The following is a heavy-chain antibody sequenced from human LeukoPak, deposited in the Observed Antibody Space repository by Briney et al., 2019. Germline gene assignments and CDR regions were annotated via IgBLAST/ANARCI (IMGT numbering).Heavy chain of an antibody. CDR2: IYYSGST. D-gene: IGHD2-21*01. V-gene: IGHV4-39*01. CDR3: LGSVDCGGDCYLFDY. Sequence: RASETLSLTCTVSGGSISSSSYYWGWIRQPPGKGLEWIGSIYYSGSTYYNPSLKSRVTISVDTSKNQFSLKLSSVTAADTAVYYCLGSVDCGGDCYLFDYWGQGTLVTVSS. CDR1: GGSISSSSYY. J-gene: IGHJ4*02.